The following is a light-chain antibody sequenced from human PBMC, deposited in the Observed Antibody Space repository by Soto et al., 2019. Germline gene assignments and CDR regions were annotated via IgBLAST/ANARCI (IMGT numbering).Light chain of an antibody. CDR1: QSVSSSF. CDR2: GAS. J-gene: IGKJ1*01. CDR3: QQYVTSPWA. V-gene: IGKV3-20*01. Sequence: EIALTQSPGTLSLSSGERSTRSCRASQSVSSSFVAWYQQKPGQAPRLLSYGASNRATGIPDRFSGSGSGTDFTLTISRLEPEDVAVYYCQQYVTSPWAFGQGTKVDIK.